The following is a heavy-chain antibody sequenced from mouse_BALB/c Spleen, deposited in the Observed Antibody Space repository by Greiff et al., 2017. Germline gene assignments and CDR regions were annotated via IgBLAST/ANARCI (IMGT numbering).Heavy chain of an antibody. Sequence: EVQLVESGPELVKPGASVKMSCKASGYTFTSYVMHWVKQKPGQGLEWIGYINPYNDGTKYNEKFKGKATLTSDKSSSTAYMELSSLTSEDSAVYYCARNGYYPNFDYWGQGTTLTVSS. CDR3: ARNGYYPNFDY. D-gene: IGHD2-3*01. CDR1: GYTFTSYV. CDR2: INPYNDGT. J-gene: IGHJ2*01. V-gene: IGHV1-14*01.